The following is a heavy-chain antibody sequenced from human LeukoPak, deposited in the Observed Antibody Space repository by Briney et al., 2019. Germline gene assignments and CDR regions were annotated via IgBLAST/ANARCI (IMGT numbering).Heavy chain of an antibody. CDR1: DDSFSSHY. Sequence: SETLSLTCAASDDSFSSHYWTWIRQPPGKGLEWIGYISYSGSTNYNPSLKRRLTISIDTSRNHFSLRLSSVTAADTAVYYCARDLVTVTKGFDIWGQGTIVSVSS. D-gene: IGHD4-17*01. CDR2: ISYSGST. V-gene: IGHV4-59*11. J-gene: IGHJ3*02. CDR3: ARDLVTVTKGFDI.